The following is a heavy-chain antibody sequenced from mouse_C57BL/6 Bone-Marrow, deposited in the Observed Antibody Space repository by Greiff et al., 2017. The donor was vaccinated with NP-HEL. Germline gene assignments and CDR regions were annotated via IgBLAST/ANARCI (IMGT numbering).Heavy chain of an antibody. V-gene: IGHV1-82*01. CDR3: ANWAWFAY. J-gene: IGHJ3*01. CDR2: IYPGDGDT. Sequence: QVQLKESGPELVKPGASVKISCKASGYAFSSSWMNWVKQRPGKGLEWIGRIYPGDGDTNYNGKFKGKATLTADKSSSTAYMQLSSLTSEDSAVYCCANWAWFAYWGQGTLVTVSA. D-gene: IGHD4-1*01. CDR1: GYAFSSSW.